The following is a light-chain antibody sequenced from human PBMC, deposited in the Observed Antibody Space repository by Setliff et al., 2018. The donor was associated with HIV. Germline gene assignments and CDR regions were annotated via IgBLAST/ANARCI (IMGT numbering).Light chain of an antibody. Sequence: QSALTQPRSVSGPPGQSVTISCTGSSSDVGDYSYVSWYQQHPGKAPKVIIYDVDKRPSGVPERFSASRSGTTASLTISGLQADDEADYYCSSYTSTPLYVFGTGTKGTV. V-gene: IGLV2-11*01. CDR3: SSYTSTPLYV. CDR2: DVD. J-gene: IGLJ1*01. CDR1: SSDVGDYSY.